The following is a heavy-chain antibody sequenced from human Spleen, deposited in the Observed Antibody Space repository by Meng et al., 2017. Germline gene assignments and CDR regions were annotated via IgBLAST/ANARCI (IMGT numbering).Heavy chain of an antibody. CDR2: IYHSGRA. D-gene: IGHD1-14*01. CDR3: ARNLVGSSLDY. J-gene: IGHJ4*02. CDR1: GGSISTRDW. V-gene: IGHV4-4*02. Sequence: QVRLQESGPGLVKPSGTLSLTCAVSGGSISTRDWWTWVRQPPGKGLEWIGEIYHSGRANYIPTLKSRVTISVDKSKNQFSLDLRSVIAADTAVYFCARNLVGSSLDYWGQGTLVTVSS.